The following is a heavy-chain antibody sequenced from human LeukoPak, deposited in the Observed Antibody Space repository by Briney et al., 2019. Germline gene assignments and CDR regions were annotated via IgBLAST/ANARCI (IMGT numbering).Heavy chain of an antibody. V-gene: IGHV3-21*01. CDR1: GFSFSTYY. CDR2: ISSSSTYI. Sequence: GESLRLSCAASGFSFSTYYVNWVRQAPGKGLEGVSCISSSSTYIYYADSVRGLFAISRDNAKNSLYLQMNSLRAEDTAVYYCARENHGSFDYWGQGSLVTVSS. J-gene: IGHJ4*02. D-gene: IGHD1-14*01. CDR3: ARENHGSFDY.